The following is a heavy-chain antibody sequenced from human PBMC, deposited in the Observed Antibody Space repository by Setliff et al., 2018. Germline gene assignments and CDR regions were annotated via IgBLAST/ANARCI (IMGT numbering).Heavy chain of an antibody. V-gene: IGHV4-59*08. D-gene: IGHD2-2*01. Sequence: PSETLSLTCTVSGGSISSSHSWSWIRQPPGKEMEWIGNVLDTGITNYNPSLEGRVTISVDTSKNQFSLSLTSVTAADTAVYYCARAGYELGQYNWFDPWGQGTLVTVS. CDR3: ARAGYELGQYNWFDP. J-gene: IGHJ5*02. CDR1: GGSISSSHS. CDR2: VLDTGIT.